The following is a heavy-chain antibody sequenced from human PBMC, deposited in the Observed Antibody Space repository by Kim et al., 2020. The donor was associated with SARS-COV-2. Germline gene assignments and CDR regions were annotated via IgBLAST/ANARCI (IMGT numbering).Heavy chain of an antibody. D-gene: IGHD2-2*01. V-gene: IGHV3-11*04. Sequence: ADSVKGRFTISRDNAKNSLYLQMNSLRAEDTAVYYCASGPAAFYYGMDVWGQGTTVTVSS. J-gene: IGHJ6*02. CDR3: ASGPAAFYYGMDV.